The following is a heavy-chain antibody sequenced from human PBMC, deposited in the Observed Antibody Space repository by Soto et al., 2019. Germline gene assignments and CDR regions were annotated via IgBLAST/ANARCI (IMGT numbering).Heavy chain of an antibody. CDR2: IYYSGST. V-gene: IGHV4-59*01. CDR3: ARDGNPGGKRGSYYDFWSGYQKSGNYYYGMDV. D-gene: IGHD3-3*01. CDR1: GGSISSYY. Sequence: SETLSLTCTVSGGSISSYYWSWIRQPPGKGLEWIGYIYYSGSTNYNPSLKSRVTISVDTSKNQFSLKLSSVTAADTAVYYCARDGNPGGKRGSYYDFWSGYQKSGNYYYGMDVWGQGTTVTVSS. J-gene: IGHJ6*02.